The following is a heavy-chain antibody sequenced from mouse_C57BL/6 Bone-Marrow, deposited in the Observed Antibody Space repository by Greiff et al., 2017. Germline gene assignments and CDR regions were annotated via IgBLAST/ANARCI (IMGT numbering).Heavy chain of an antibody. CDR1: GYTFTSYW. Sequence: QVQLKQPGAELVKPGASVKLSCKASGYTFTSYWMHWVKQRPGQGLEWIGMIHPNSGSTNYNEKFKSKATLTVDKSSSTAYMQLSSLTTEDSAVYDCAREERFYGSSWYFDVWGTGTTVTVSS. CDR3: AREERFYGSSWYFDV. CDR2: IHPNSGST. J-gene: IGHJ1*03. D-gene: IGHD1-1*01. V-gene: IGHV1-64*01.